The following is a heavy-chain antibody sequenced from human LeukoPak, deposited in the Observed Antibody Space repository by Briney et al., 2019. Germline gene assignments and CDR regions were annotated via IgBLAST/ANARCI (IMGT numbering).Heavy chain of an antibody. CDR1: GFTFSSYA. Sequence: GGSLRLSCAASGFTFSSYAMSWVRQAPGKGLEWVSIINGGGEDTHYADSVKGRFTISRDNSRNTVYLQMNGLGAEDTAVYYCAKGLYSSGRSYYFDYWGQGTLVTVSS. CDR2: INGGGEDT. J-gene: IGHJ4*02. D-gene: IGHD6-19*01. CDR3: AKGLYSSGRSYYFDY. V-gene: IGHV3-23*01.